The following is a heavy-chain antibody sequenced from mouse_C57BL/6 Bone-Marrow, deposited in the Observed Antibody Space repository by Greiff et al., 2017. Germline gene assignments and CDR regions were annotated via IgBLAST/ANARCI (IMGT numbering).Heavy chain of an antibody. Sequence: VQLQESGPELVKPGASVKISCKASGYAFSSSWMNWVKQRPGKGLEWIGRIYPGDGDTNYNGKFKGKATLTADKSSSTAYMQLSSLTSEDSAVXFCARGGYYVLGYFDVWGTGTTVTVSS. D-gene: IGHD2-3*01. CDR1: GYAFSSSW. CDR3: ARGGYYVLGYFDV. V-gene: IGHV1-82*01. CDR2: IYPGDGDT. J-gene: IGHJ1*03.